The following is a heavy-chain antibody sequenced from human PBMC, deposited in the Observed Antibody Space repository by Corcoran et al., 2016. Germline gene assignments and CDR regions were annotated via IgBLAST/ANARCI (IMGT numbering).Heavy chain of an antibody. Sequence: QVQLVQSGAEVKKPGASVKVSCKASGYTFTSYYMHWVRQAPGQGLEWMGIINPSGGSTSYAQKFQGRVTMTRDTSTSTVYMELSSLRSEDTAVYYCARPMAYYYGSGSYYNRAVGYGMDVWGQGTTVTVSS. CDR3: ARPMAYYYGSGSYYNRAVGYGMDV. CDR1: GYTFTSYY. D-gene: IGHD3-10*01. CDR2: INPSGGST. J-gene: IGHJ6*02. V-gene: IGHV1-46*01.